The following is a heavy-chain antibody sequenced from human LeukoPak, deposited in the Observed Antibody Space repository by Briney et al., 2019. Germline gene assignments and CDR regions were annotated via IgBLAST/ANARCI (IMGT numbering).Heavy chain of an antibody. CDR1: GFTFGDYT. V-gene: IGHV3-49*04. J-gene: IGHJ4*02. CDR2: IRSKAFAGTA. D-gene: IGHD4-11*01. Sequence: PGGPLRLSCTASGFTFGDYTMTWVRQAPGKGLEWLGFIRSKAFAGTAEYAASVEGRFTISRDDSISIAYLHMNSLKAEDSAVYYCCRAPYNNYVNLDYWGQGTLVTVSS. CDR3: CRAPYNNYVNLDY.